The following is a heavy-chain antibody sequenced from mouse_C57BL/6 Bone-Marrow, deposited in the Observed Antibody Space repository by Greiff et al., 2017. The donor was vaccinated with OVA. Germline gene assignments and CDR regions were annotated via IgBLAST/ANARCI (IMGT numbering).Heavy chain of an antibody. CDR2: ISDGGSYT. Sequence: EVQLVESGGGLVKPGGSLKLSCAASGFTFSSYAMSWVRQTPEKRLEWVATISDGGSYTYYPDNVKGRFTISRDNAKNNLYLQMSHLKSEDTAMYYGARGSPNWAWLAYWGQGTLVTVSA. V-gene: IGHV5-4*01. J-gene: IGHJ3*01. CDR3: ARGSPNWAWLAY. CDR1: GFTFSSYA. D-gene: IGHD4-1*01.